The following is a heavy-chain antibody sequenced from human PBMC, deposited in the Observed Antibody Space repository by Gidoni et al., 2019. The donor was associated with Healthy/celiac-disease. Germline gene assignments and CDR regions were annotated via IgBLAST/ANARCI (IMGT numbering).Heavy chain of an antibody. Sequence: QVQLVQSGAEVKKPGASVKVSCKASGYTFTGYYMHWVRQDPGQGLEWMGWINPNSGGTNYAQKFQGWVTMTRDTSISTAYMELSRLRSDDTAVYYCARSSGWYVEGLVYFDYWGQGTLVTVSS. CDR1: GYTFTGYY. CDR3: ARSSGWYVEGLVYFDY. J-gene: IGHJ4*02. CDR2: INPNSGGT. D-gene: IGHD6-19*01. V-gene: IGHV1-2*04.